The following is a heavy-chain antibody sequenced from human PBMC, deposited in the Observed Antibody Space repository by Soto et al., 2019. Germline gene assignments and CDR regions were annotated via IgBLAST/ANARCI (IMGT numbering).Heavy chain of an antibody. Sequence: SETLSLTCTVSGGSISSYYLSWIRQRAGKGLEWIVRIYTSGSTNYNPSLKSRVTMSVDTSKNQFSLKLSSVTAADTAVYYCARSVTGPIEVAGTGAFDIWGQGTMVTVSS. CDR2: IYTSGST. D-gene: IGHD6-19*01. CDR3: ARSVTGPIEVAGTGAFDI. J-gene: IGHJ3*02. V-gene: IGHV4-4*07. CDR1: GGSISSYY.